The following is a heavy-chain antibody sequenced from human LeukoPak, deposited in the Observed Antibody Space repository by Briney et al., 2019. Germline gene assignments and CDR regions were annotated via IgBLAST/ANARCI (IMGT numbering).Heavy chain of an antibody. D-gene: IGHD1-26*01. V-gene: IGHV3-11*03. CDR1: GFTFSDYY. CDR2: ISSSSTYT. Sequence: GGPLRLSCAASGFTFSDYYMSWIRQAPGRGLEWVSYISSSSTYTKYADSVKGRFTISRDNARNALSLQMNSLRADDTAVYYYARGGGSYYVDYWGQGTLVTVSS. J-gene: IGHJ4*02. CDR3: ARGGGSYYVDY.